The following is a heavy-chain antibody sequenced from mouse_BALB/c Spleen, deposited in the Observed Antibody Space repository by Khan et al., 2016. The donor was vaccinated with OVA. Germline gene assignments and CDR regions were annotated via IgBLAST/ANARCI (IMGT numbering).Heavy chain of an antibody. CDR1: GYTFTSYW. CDR3: ARSPTVITQFAD. Sequence: VQLQESGAELAKPGASVKMSCKASGYTFTSYWMHWVKQRPGQGLEWIGFINPTTGYTEYNQKFKDKATLTADKSSSTAYMQLSSLTSEDSAVYYCARSPTVITQFADWGQGTLVTVSA. D-gene: IGHD2-4*01. CDR2: INPTTGYT. J-gene: IGHJ3*01. V-gene: IGHV1-7*01.